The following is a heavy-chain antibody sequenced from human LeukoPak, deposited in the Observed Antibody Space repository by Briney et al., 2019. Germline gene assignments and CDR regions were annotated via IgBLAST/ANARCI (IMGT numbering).Heavy chain of an antibody. D-gene: IGHD3-22*01. CDR1: GGSISGYY. V-gene: IGHV4-34*01. CDR2: INHSGST. Sequence: SETLSLTCTVSGGSISGYYWSWIRQPPGKGLEWIGEINHSGSTNYNPSLKSRVTISVDTSKNQFSLKLSSVTAADTAVYYCASQLHYYDSSGYDYWGQGTLVTVSS. J-gene: IGHJ4*02. CDR3: ASQLHYYDSSGYDY.